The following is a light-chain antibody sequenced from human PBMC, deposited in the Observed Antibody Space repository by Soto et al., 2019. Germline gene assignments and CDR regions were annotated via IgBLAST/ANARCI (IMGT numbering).Light chain of an antibody. V-gene: IGKV3-20*01. CDR1: QRVSSSY. Sequence: EIVLTKSPGTLSLSPGERATLSCRASQRVSSSYLAWYQQKPGQAPRLLIYGASSKATGIPDRFSGSGSGTDFTLTISRLEPEDFAVYYCQQYGSSPPYTFGQGTKLEIK. CDR3: QQYGSSPPYT. CDR2: GAS. J-gene: IGKJ2*01.